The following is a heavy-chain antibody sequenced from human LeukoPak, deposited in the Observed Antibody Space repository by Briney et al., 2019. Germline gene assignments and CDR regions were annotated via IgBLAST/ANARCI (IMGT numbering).Heavy chain of an antibody. Sequence: GGSLRLSCAASGFTFSSQAMSWVRQAPGKGLECVSGISGTGGRTYYADSVKGRFTISRDNSKNTLYLQMNSLRAEDTAVYYCARGGGWYADYWGQGTLVTVSS. J-gene: IGHJ4*02. CDR1: GFTFSSQA. CDR2: ISGTGGRT. V-gene: IGHV3-23*01. CDR3: ARGGGWYADY. D-gene: IGHD6-19*01.